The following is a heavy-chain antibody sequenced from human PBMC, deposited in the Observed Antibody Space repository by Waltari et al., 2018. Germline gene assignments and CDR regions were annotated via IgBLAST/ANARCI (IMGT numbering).Heavy chain of an antibody. CDR3: AREVWGWFDP. D-gene: IGHD3-16*01. J-gene: IGHJ5*02. Sequence: QVQLQESGPGLVKPSETLSLTCTVSGYSISSGYYWGWIRQPPGKGLEWIGSIYNSGSTYYNPALKSRVTISVDTSKNQFSLKLSSVTAADTAVYYCAREVWGWFDPWGQGTLVTVSS. CDR2: IYNSGST. V-gene: IGHV4-38-2*02. CDR1: GYSISSGYY.